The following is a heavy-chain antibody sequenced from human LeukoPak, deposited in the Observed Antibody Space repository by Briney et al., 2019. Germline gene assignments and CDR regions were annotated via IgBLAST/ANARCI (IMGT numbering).Heavy chain of an antibody. CDR2: MNPNSGNT. CDR3: ARISSIVAATRHVVRGLDY. D-gene: IGHD2-15*01. Sequence: ASVKVSCKASVYTFTSYDNNWVRQATGQGLEWMGWMNPNSGNTGYAQKFQGRVTITRTTSIGTAYMELSSLRSEDTAVYYCARISSIVAATRHVVRGLDYWGQGTLVTVSS. CDR1: VYTFTSYD. J-gene: IGHJ4*02. V-gene: IGHV1-8*01.